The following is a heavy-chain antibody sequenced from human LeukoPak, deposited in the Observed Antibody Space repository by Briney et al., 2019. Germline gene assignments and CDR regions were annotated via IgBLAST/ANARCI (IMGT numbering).Heavy chain of an antibody. Sequence: TGGSLRLSCAASGFTFSPIAMTWVRQAPGKGLEWVATISPSGGSTYYADAVKGRFTISRDNPKNTAFLHMDSVSAEDTALYYCARGDFYGSGSFYGVFDYWGQGTLVAVSS. D-gene: IGHD3-10*01. CDR3: ARGDFYGSGSFYGVFDY. CDR2: ISPSGGST. V-gene: IGHV3-23*01. J-gene: IGHJ4*02. CDR1: GFTFSPIA.